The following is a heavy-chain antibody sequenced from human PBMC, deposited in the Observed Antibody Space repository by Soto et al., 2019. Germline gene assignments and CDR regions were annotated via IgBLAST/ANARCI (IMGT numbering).Heavy chain of an antibody. CDR3: AREQSMTTVTMAFDY. CDR2: IYYSGST. J-gene: IGHJ4*02. V-gene: IGHV4-30-4*01. Sequence: QVQLQESGPGLVKPSQTLSLTCTVSGGSISSGDYYWSWIRQPPGKGLEGIGYIYYSGSTYYNPSLKSRVTISVDTSKNQFSLKLSSVTAADTAVYYCAREQSMTTVTMAFDYWGQGTLVTVSS. D-gene: IGHD4-17*01. CDR1: GGSISSGDYY.